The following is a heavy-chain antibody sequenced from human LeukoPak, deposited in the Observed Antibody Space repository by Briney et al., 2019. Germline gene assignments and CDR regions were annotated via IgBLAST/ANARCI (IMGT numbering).Heavy chain of an antibody. J-gene: IGHJ3*02. CDR3: ARSTISGAPSAFDI. CDR2: IKSNTDGGTT. V-gene: IGHV3-15*01. D-gene: IGHD1-26*01. Sequence: GGSLRLSCAASGLTFSYAWMSWVRQAPGRGLEWVGRIKSNTDGGTTDYAAPVKGRFTISRDDSQNTLYLQMNSLKTEDTAVYYCARSTISGAPSAFDIWGQGTMVTVSS. CDR1: GLTFSYAW.